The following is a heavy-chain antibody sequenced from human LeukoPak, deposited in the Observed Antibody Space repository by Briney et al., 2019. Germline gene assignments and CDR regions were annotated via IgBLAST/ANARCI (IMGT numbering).Heavy chain of an antibody. J-gene: IGHJ5*01. V-gene: IGHV1-2*02. D-gene: IGHD1-26*01. CDR1: GYTFTGYF. CDR3: ARASGSYWWFDS. Sequence: ASVKVSCKASGYTFTGYFMHWVRQAPGQGLEWMGWINPNSGGTNYAQKFQGRVTMTGDTSISTAYMDLSSLRSDDTAVYYCARASGSYWWFDSWGQGTLVTVSS. CDR2: INPNSGGT.